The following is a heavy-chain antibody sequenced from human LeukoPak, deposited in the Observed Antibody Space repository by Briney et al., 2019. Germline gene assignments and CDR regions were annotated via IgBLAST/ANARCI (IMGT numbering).Heavy chain of an antibody. V-gene: IGHV1-2*02. D-gene: IGHD5-12*01. Sequence: ASVKVSCKASGYTFTGYYMHWVRQAPGQGLEWMGWINPNSGGTNYAQKFQGRVTMTRDKSISTAYLQWSSLKASDTAMYYCARGGYSGRMSPWGQGTLVTVSS. CDR1: GYTFTGYY. CDR3: ARGGYSGRMSP. CDR2: INPNSGGT. J-gene: IGHJ4*02.